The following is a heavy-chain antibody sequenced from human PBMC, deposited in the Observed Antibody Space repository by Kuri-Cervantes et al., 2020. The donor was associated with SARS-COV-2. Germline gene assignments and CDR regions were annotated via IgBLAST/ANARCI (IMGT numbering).Heavy chain of an antibody. CDR3: ARATLTMNFDY. CDR1: GGSISNGGYS. CDR2: IFHSGTA. D-gene: IGHD3-3*01. V-gene: IGHV4-30-2*01. J-gene: IGHJ4*02. Sequence: LRLSCAVSGGSISNGGYSWIWIRQPPGKGLEYIGYIFHSGTAYYNPSLKSRVAMSADRSKNQFSLNLRSVTAADTAVYYCARATLTMNFDYWGPRALVTDSS.